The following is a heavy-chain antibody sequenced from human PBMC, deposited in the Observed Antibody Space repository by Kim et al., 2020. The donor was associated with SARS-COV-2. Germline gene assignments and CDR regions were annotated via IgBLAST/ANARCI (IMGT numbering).Heavy chain of an antibody. Sequence: SETLSLTCTVSGGSISSYYWSWIRQPAGKGLEWIGRIYTSGSTNYNPSLKSRVTMSVDTSKNQFSLKLSSVTAADTAVYYCARVVGWGTIFGVVPWFDPWGQGPLVTVSS. CDR3: ARVVGWGTIFGVVPWFDP. J-gene: IGHJ5*02. CDR1: GGSISSYY. D-gene: IGHD3-3*01. CDR2: IYTSGST. V-gene: IGHV4-4*07.